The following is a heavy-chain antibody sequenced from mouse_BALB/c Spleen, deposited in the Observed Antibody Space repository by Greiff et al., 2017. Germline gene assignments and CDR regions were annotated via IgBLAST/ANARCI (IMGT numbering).Heavy chain of an antibody. D-gene: IGHD2-1*01. CDR1: GFSLTSYG. Sequence: QVQLKQSGPGLVAPSQSLSITCTVSGFSLTSYGVHWVRQPPGKGLEWLGVIWAGGSTNYNSALMSRLSISKDNSKSQVFLKMNSLQTDDTAMYYCARDGTIYYGNSWYFDVWGAGTTVTVSS. CDR3: ARDGTIYYGNSWYFDV. CDR2: IWAGGST. V-gene: IGHV2-9*02. J-gene: IGHJ1*01.